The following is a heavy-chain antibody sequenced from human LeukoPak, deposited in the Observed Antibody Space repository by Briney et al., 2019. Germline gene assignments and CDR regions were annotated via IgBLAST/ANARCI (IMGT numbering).Heavy chain of an antibody. CDR2: INHSGST. CDR1: GASFSGYY. D-gene: IGHD3-10*01. V-gene: IGHV4-34*01. CDR3: ARQTGTSVSENYYYMDV. Sequence: SETLSLTCAVYGASFSGYYWTWIRQSPGKGLEWIGEINHSGSTNYNPSLKSRVTISVDTSKNQFSLKLSSVTAADTAVYYCARQTGTSVSENYYYMDVWGKGTTVTVSS. J-gene: IGHJ6*03.